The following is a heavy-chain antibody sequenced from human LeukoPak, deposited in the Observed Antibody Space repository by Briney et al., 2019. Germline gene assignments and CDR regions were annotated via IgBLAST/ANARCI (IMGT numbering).Heavy chain of an antibody. CDR1: GYSFTSHW. CDR3: ARLMSGSASFDY. D-gene: IGHD6-19*01. Sequence: GESLKISCKGSGYSFTSHWITWVRQMRGKGLEWMGRIDPSDSYTNYSPSFQGHVTISADKSISTAYLQWSSLRASDTAMYYCARLMSGSASFDYWGQGTPLTVSS. CDR2: IDPSDSYT. V-gene: IGHV5-10-1*01. J-gene: IGHJ4*02.